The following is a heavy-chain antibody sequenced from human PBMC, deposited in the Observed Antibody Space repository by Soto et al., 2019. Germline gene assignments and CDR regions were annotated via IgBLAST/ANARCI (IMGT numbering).Heavy chain of an antibody. D-gene: IGHD3-10*01. CDR1: GGSISSGGYY. J-gene: IGHJ4*02. CDR2: IYYSGST. V-gene: IGHV4-31*03. Sequence: PSETLSLTCTVSGGSISSGGYYWSWIRQHPGKGLEWIGYIYYSGSTYYSPSLKSRVTISVDTSKNQFSLKLSSVTAADTAVYYCAGRSGSYLDYWGQGTLVTVSS. CDR3: AGRSGSYLDY.